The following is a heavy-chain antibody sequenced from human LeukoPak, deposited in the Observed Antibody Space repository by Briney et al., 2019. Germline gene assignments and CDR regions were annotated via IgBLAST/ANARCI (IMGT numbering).Heavy chain of an antibody. J-gene: IGHJ4*02. CDR2: IYHSGST. CDR1: GGSISSGGYS. V-gene: IGHV4-30-2*01. CDR3: AARRGANDY. D-gene: IGHD1-26*01. Sequence: SETLSLTCAVSGGSISSGGYSWSWIRQPPGKGLEWIGYIYHSGSTYYNPSLKSRVTISVDSSKNQFSLKLSSVTAADTAVYYCAARRGANDYWGQGTLVTVSS.